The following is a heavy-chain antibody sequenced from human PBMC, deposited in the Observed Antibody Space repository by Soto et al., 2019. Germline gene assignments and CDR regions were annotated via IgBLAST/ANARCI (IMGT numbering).Heavy chain of an antibody. CDR3: AALFRIVDNALDI. D-gene: IGHD3-10*01. CDR1: GYTFTSYA. CDR2: INAGNGNT. V-gene: IGHV1-3*01. J-gene: IGHJ3*02. Sequence: ASVKVSCKASGYTFTSYAMHWVRQAPCERLEWMGWINAGNGNTKYSQKFQGRVTITRDTSASTAYMELSSLRSEDTAVYYCAALFRIVDNALDIWGQWTLDTLS.